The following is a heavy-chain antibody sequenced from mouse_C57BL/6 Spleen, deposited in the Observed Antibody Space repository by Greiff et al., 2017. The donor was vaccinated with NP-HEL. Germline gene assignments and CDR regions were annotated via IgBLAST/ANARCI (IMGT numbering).Heavy chain of an antibody. CDR1: GYTFTSYW. Sequence: QVHVKQPGAELVKPGASVKMSCKASGYTFTSYWITWVKQRPGQGLEWIGDIYPGSGSTNYNEKFKSKATLTVDTSSSTAYMQLSSLTSEDSAVYYCASGITTVVGAMDYWGQGTSVTVSS. V-gene: IGHV1-55*01. D-gene: IGHD1-1*01. J-gene: IGHJ4*01. CDR3: ASGITTVVGAMDY. CDR2: IYPGSGST.